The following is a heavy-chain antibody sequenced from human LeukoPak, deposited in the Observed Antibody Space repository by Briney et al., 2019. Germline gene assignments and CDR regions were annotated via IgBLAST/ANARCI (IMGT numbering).Heavy chain of an antibody. CDR3: AREGDILTGFGAFDI. Sequence: GGSLRLSCAASGFTFSDYYMSWIRQAQGKGLEWVSYITTSGSTIYYADSVKGRFTISRESAKNSLYLQMNSLRAGDTAVYYCAREGDILTGFGAFDIWGQGTMVTVSS. CDR2: ITTSGSTI. CDR1: GFTFSDYY. V-gene: IGHV3-11*04. J-gene: IGHJ3*02. D-gene: IGHD3-9*01.